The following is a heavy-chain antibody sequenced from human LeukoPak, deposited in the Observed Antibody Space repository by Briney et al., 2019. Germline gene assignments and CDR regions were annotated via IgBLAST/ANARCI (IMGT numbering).Heavy chain of an antibody. CDR2: ISSSSSYI. CDR3: ARVHSGSYQYYYYYYMDV. V-gene: IGHV3-21*01. D-gene: IGHD1-26*01. J-gene: IGHJ6*03. Sequence: GGSLRLSRAASGFTFSSYSMNWVRLAPGKGLEWVSSISSSSSYIYYADSVKGRFTISRDNANNSLYLQMNSLRAEDTAVYYCARVHSGSYQYYYYYYMDVWGKGTTVTVSS. CDR1: GFTFSSYS.